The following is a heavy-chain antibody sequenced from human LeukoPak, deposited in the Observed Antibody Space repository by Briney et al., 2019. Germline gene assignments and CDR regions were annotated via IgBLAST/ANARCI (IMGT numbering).Heavy chain of an antibody. CDR3: ARDRGSLVEMATGAFYYFDY. CDR1: GYTFTGYY. CDR2: INPNSGGT. V-gene: IGHV1-2*02. J-gene: IGHJ4*02. D-gene: IGHD5-24*01. Sequence: ASVKVSCKASGYTFTGYYMHWVRQAPGQGLERMGWINPNSGGTNYAQKFQGRVTMTRDTSISTAYMELSRLRSDDTAVYYCARDRGSLVEMATGAFYYFDYWGQGTLVTVSS.